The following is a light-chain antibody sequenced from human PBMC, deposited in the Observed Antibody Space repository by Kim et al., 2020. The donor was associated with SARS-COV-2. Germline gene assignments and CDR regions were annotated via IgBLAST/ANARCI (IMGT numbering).Light chain of an antibody. V-gene: IGLV3-1*01. CDR1: KLGDKY. CDR3: QAWDSSTKV. Sequence: AAPRKTASLTCSGDKLGDKYACWYQQKPGQSPVLVIYQDSKRPSGIPERFSGSNSGNTATLTISGTQAMDEADYYCQAWDSSTKVFGGGTQLTVL. J-gene: IGLJ3*02. CDR2: QDS.